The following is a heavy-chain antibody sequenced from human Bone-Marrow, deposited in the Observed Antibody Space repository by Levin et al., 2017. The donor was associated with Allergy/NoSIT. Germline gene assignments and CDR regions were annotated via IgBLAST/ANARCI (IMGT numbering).Heavy chain of an antibody. CDR3: AKDTKTQQLVPTNWFDP. Sequence: GGSLRLSCAASGFTFSSYGMHWVRQAPGKGLEWVAVISYDGSNKYYADSVKGRFTISRDNSKNTLYLQMNSLRAEDTAVYYCAKDTKTQQLVPTNWFDPWGQGTLVTVSS. J-gene: IGHJ5*02. CDR2: ISYDGSNK. CDR1: GFTFSSYG. D-gene: IGHD6-13*01. V-gene: IGHV3-30*18.